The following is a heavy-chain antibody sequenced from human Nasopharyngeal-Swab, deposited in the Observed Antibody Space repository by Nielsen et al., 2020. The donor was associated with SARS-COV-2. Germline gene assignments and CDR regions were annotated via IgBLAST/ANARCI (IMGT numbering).Heavy chain of an antibody. J-gene: IGHJ4*02. V-gene: IGHV3-15*01. CDR3: RTELKWELTPINI. Sequence: GGSLRLSCAASGFAFSNAWMSWVRQAPGKGLEWVGRIKSKTDGGTAEYAAPVKGRFTMSRDDSKDTLYLQMASLKIEDTAVYYCRTELKWELTPINIWGQGTLVTVSS. D-gene: IGHD1-26*01. CDR2: IKSKTDGGTA. CDR1: GFAFSNAW.